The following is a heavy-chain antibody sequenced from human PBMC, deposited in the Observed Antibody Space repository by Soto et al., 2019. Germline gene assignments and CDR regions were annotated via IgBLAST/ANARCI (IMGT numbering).Heavy chain of an antibody. CDR2: INPITGGT. J-gene: IGHJ4*02. CDR1: GYTFTSYY. CDR3: ATGFLEWLLSDSFDY. D-gene: IGHD3-3*01. Sequence: ASVKVSCKASGYTFTSYYIHWVRQAPGQGLEWMGWINPITGGTNYAQNFQGRVTMTRDTAISTAYMELSSLRSDDTAVYYCATGFLEWLLSDSFDYWGQGTVVTVSS. V-gene: IGHV1-2*02.